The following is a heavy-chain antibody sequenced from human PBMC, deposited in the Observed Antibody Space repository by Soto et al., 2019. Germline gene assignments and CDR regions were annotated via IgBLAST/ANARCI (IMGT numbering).Heavy chain of an antibody. CDR1: GYTFTSYY. CDR3: ARDKSGDCSSTSCYTKGGMDV. D-gene: IGHD2-2*02. J-gene: IGHJ6*02. CDR2: INPSGGST. Sequence: ASVKVSCKASGYTFTSYYMHWVRQAPGQGLEWMGIINPSGGSTSYAQKFQGRVTMTRDTSTSTVYMELSSLRSEDTAVYYCARDKSGDCSSTSCYTKGGMDVWGQGTTVTV. V-gene: IGHV1-46*01.